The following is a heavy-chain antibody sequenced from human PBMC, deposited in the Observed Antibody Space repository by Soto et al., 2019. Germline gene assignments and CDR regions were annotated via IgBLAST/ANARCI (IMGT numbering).Heavy chain of an antibody. J-gene: IGHJ4*02. CDR1: GFTFSSYG. D-gene: IGHD5-12*01. Sequence: QPGGSLRLSCAASGFTFSSYGMHWVRQAPGKGLEWVAVIWYDGSNKYYADSVKGRFTISRDNSKNTLYLQMNCLRAEDTAVYYCAREAQWLRLPGPVDYWGQGTLVAVSS. CDR3: AREAQWLRLPGPVDY. V-gene: IGHV3-33*01. CDR2: IWYDGSNK.